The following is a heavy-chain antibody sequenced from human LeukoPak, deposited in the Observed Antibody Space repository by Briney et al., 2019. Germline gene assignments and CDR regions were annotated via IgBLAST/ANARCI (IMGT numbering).Heavy chain of an antibody. CDR3: ARDRYGDFGDH. Sequence: GGSLRLSCAASGFTFSSYAMNWVRQAPGKGLEWVSYISSSGSTIYYADSVKGRFTISRDNAKNSLYLQMNSLRAEDTAVYYCARDRYGDFGDHWGQGTLVTVSS. D-gene: IGHD4-17*01. V-gene: IGHV3-48*04. CDR1: GFTFSSYA. CDR2: ISSSGSTI. J-gene: IGHJ4*02.